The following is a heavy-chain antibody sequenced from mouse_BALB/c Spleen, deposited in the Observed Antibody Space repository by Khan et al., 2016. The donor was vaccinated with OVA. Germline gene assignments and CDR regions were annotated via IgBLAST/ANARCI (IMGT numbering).Heavy chain of an antibody. J-gene: IGHJ2*01. Sequence: QVQLQQPGAELVNPGASVNLSCKASGYTLTSYWMHWVKQRPGQGLEWIGEINPSNGRTNYNEKFKSKATLTVDKSSSTAYMQLSNPTSEDSAVDYWARLLINVDYWGQGTTLTVSS. V-gene: IGHV1S81*02. CDR2: INPSNGRT. CDR1: GYTLTSYW. CDR3: ARLLINVDY. D-gene: IGHD2-1*01.